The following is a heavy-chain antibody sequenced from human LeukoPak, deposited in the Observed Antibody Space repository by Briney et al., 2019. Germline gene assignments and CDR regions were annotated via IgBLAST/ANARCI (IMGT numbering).Heavy chain of an antibody. CDR3: AREGRLWFRAHPLHWFDP. V-gene: IGHV3-33*08. CDR1: GFTFSSYG. D-gene: IGHD3-10*01. J-gene: IGHJ5*02. Sequence: PGGSLRLSCAASGFTFSSYGMHWVRQAPGKGLEWVAVIWYDGSNKYYADSVKGRFTISRDNSKNTLYLQMNSLRAEDTAVYYCAREGRLWFRAHPLHWFDPWGQGTLVTVSS. CDR2: IWYDGSNK.